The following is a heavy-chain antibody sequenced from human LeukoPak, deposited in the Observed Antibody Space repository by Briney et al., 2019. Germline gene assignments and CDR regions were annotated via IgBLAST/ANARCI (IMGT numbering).Heavy chain of an antibody. CDR1: GSTFSSYA. J-gene: IGHJ4*02. V-gene: IGHV3-64*04. CDR3: AKDRQRYVWGSYRYIDY. Sequence: GGSLRLSCSASGSTFSSYAMHWVRQAPGKGLEYVSAISSNGGSTYYADSVKGRFTISRDNSKNTLFLQMNSLRAEDTAVYYCAKDRQRYVWGSYRYIDYWGQGTLVTVSS. CDR2: ISSNGGST. D-gene: IGHD3-16*02.